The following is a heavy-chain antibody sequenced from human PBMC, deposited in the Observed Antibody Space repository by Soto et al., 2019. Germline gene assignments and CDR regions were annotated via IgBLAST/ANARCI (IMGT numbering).Heavy chain of an antibody. CDR1: GFTFDDYG. D-gene: IGHD2-15*01. CDR3: ARDHCSGGACSLDY. Sequence: EVQLVESGGGLVQPGRSLRLSYAVSGFTFDDYGMHWVRQPPGKGLEWVSGISWNSDNIDYADSVKGRFTISRDNAKNSLYLQMISLRADDTALYVCARDHCSGGACSLDYWRQGNLVTVSS. V-gene: IGHV3-9*01. CDR2: ISWNSDNI. J-gene: IGHJ4*02.